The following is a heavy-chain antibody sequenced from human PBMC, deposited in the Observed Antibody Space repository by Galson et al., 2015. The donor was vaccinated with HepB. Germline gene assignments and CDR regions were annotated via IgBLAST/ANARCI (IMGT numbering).Heavy chain of an antibody. CDR1: GGTFSSYA. J-gene: IGHJ3*02. Sequence: SVKVSCKASGGTFSSYAISWVRQAPGQGLEWMGGIIPIFGTANYAQKFQGRVTITADESTSTAYMELSSLRSEDTAVYYCARARDPREWELLHSQSFDAFDIWGQGTMVTVSS. D-gene: IGHD1-26*01. CDR2: IIPIFGTA. CDR3: ARARDPREWELLHSQSFDAFDI. V-gene: IGHV1-69*13.